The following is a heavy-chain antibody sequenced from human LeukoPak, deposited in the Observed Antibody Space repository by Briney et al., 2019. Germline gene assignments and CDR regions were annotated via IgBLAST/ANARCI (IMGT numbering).Heavy chain of an antibody. CDR3: AKWAVLLWFGESSSGYYFDY. CDR2: IKEDGSEK. D-gene: IGHD3-10*01. CDR1: GFSFNSHW. J-gene: IGHJ4*02. Sequence: GGSLRLSCSASGFSFNSHWMTWVRQAPGRGLEWVASIKEDGSEKYYVDSVKGRFTISRDNSKNTLYLQMNSLRPEDTAVYYCAKWAVLLWFGESSSGYYFDYWGQGALVTVSS. V-gene: IGHV3-7*01.